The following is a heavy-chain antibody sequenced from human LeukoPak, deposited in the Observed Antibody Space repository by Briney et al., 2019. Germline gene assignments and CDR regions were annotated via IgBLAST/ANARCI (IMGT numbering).Heavy chain of an antibody. CDR1: GGTFSSYA. V-gene: IGHV1-69*05. D-gene: IGHD4-17*01. Sequence: GASVKLSCKASGGTFSSYAISWVRQAPGQGLEWMGGIIPIFGTANYAQKFQGRVTITTDESTSTAYMELSSLRSEDTAVYYCARDFIPHMTSVQSNAFDIWGQGTMVTVSS. CDR2: IIPIFGTA. J-gene: IGHJ3*02. CDR3: ARDFIPHMTSVQSNAFDI.